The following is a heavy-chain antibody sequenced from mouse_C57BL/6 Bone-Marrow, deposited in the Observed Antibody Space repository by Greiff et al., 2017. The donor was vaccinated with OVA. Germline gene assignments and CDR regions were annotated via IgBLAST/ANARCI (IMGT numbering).Heavy chain of an antibody. J-gene: IGHJ1*03. CDR2: ISSGGSYT. D-gene: IGHD1-1*01. CDR3: ARLINTVGE. V-gene: IGHV5-6*01. CDR1: GFSFSSYG. Sequence: EVKLVESGGDLVKPGGSLKLSCAASGFSFSSYGMSWVRQTPDKRLEWVATISSGGSYTYYPDSVKGRFTISRDNAKNTLYLQMSSLKSEDTAMYYCARLINTVGEGGTGTTVTVSS.